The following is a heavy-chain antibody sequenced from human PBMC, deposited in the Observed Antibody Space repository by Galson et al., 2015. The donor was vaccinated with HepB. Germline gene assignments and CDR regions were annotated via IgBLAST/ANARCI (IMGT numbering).Heavy chain of an antibody. Sequence: SLRLSCAASGFTFSAYAMAWVRQTPGKGLECVSGITATGSRTYYADSVRGRFSISRDNSKSTLYLQMNGLKAEDTATYYCAKRDFSDSGSAPLFDSWGQGTLVTVSP. J-gene: IGHJ4*02. V-gene: IGHV3-23*01. CDR2: ITATGSRT. CDR3: AKRDFSDSGSAPLFDS. D-gene: IGHD5-12*01. CDR1: GFTFSAYA.